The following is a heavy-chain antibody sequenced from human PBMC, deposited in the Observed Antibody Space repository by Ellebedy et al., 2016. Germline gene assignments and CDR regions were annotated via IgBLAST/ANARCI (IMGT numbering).Heavy chain of an antibody. CDR3: ARAGIEVRGLLISPQTKRGVDV. Sequence: ASVKVSXXGLRYTFTSYHLHWLRQAPGQGLEWMGWINPNSGDTNYAQKFQGRVSMTRDTSISTAYIQLNRLTSDDTAVYYCARAGIEVRGLLISPQTKRGVDVWGQGTTVTVSS. D-gene: IGHD3-10*01. J-gene: IGHJ6*02. CDR1: RYTFTSYH. V-gene: IGHV1-2*02. CDR2: INPNSGDT.